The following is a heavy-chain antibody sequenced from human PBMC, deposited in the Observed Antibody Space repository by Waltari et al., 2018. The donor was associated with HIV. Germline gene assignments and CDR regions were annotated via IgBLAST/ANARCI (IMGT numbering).Heavy chain of an antibody. V-gene: IGHV5-51*03. CDR2: IYPGDSDT. Sequence: EVQLVQSGAEVKKPGESLKISCKGSGYSFTSYWLDWVRQLPGKGLGWMGIIYPGDSDTSYSPPFQGQVTISADKSISTAYLQWSSLKASDTAMYYCARATVGYCSSTSCYPGGMDVWGQGTTVTVSS. J-gene: IGHJ6*02. CDR1: GYSFTSYW. CDR3: ARATVGYCSSTSCYPGGMDV. D-gene: IGHD2-2*01.